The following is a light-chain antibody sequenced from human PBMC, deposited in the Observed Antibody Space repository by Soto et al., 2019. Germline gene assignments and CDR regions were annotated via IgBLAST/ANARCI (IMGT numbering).Light chain of an antibody. CDR2: VNNDGSH. CDR3: QTWGTGVV. V-gene: IGLV4-69*01. Sequence: QPVLTQSPSASASLGASVKLTCTLSSGHSSYAIGWHQQQPEKGPRFLMKVNNDGSHIKGDGIPDRFSGSSSGAERYLTISSLQSEDEADYYCQTWGTGVVFGGGTKLTVL. J-gene: IGLJ2*01. CDR1: SGHSSYA.